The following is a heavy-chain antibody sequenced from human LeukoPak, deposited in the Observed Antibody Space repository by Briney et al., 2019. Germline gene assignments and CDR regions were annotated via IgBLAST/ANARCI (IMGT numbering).Heavy chain of an antibody. CDR2: IYYSGST. Sequence: SETLSLTCTVSGGSISSYYWSWIRQPPGKGLEWIGYIYYSGSTNYNPSLKSRATISVDTSKNQFSLKLSSVTAADTAVYYCARGPACSGGSCNWYGMDVWGQGTTVTVSS. J-gene: IGHJ6*02. V-gene: IGHV4-59*08. D-gene: IGHD2-15*01. CDR3: ARGPACSGGSCNWYGMDV. CDR1: GGSISSYY.